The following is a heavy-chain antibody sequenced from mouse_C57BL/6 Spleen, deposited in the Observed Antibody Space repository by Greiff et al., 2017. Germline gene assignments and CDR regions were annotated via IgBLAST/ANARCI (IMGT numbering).Heavy chain of an antibody. Sequence: QVQLQQPGAELVKPGASVKLSCKASGYTFTSYWMHWVKQRPGQGLEWIGMIHPNSGSTNYNEKFKSKATLTVDKSASTAYMQLSSLTSEDSAVYYCARGYYGSYFDYWGQGTTLTVSS. J-gene: IGHJ2*01. V-gene: IGHV1-64*01. D-gene: IGHD1-1*01. CDR2: IHPNSGST. CDR3: ARGYYGSYFDY. CDR1: GYTFTSYW.